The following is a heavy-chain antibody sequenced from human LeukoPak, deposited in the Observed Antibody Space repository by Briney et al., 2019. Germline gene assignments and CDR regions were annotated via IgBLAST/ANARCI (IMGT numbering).Heavy chain of an antibody. D-gene: IGHD2-2*01. J-gene: IGHJ4*02. Sequence: SETLSLTCTVSGGSISSSSYYWGWIRQPPGKGLEWIGSIFYSGSTYYNPSLKSRVTISVDTSKNQFSLNLSSVTAADTAVYYCAREGCSSTSCQPWGQGTLVTVSS. CDR2: IFYSGST. CDR1: GGSISSSSYY. V-gene: IGHV4-39*02. CDR3: AREGCSSTSCQP.